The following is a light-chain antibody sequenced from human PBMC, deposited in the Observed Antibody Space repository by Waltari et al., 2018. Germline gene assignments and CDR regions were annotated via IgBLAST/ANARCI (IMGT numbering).Light chain of an antibody. CDR3: QSYDSSLGGSL. V-gene: IGLV1-40*01. CDR1: SSNIGAPFD. J-gene: IGLJ2*01. Sequence: QSVLTQPPSVSGATGQRVTISCTGRSSNIGAPFDAPWYQVLPGTAPKVVIQGNSNRPSGVPDRFSGSRSGTSASLAITGLQAEDEADYYCQSYDSSLGGSLFGGGTKLTVL. CDR2: GNS.